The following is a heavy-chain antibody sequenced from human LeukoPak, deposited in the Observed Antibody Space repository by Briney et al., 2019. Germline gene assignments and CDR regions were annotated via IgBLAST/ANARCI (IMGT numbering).Heavy chain of an antibody. CDR3: ARAAASWDFDF. J-gene: IGHJ4*02. V-gene: IGHV1-2*02. D-gene: IGHD7-27*01. Sequence: ASVKVSCKASGGTFSSYAISWVRQAPGQGLEWMGWINPNSGATKYAQKFQGRVTMTRDTSISTAYMELSSLSPDDTAVYYCARAAASWDFDFWGQGTLVTVSS. CDR2: INPNSGAT. CDR1: GGTFSSYA.